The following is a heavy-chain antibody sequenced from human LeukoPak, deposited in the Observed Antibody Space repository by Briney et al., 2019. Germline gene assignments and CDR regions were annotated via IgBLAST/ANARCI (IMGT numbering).Heavy chain of an antibody. CDR2: INHSGST. V-gene: IGHV4-34*01. D-gene: IGHD3-10*01. J-gene: IGHJ6*02. CDR1: GGSFSGYY. CDR3: ARGRITMVRGVTTRPYGMDV. Sequence: SETLSLTYAVYGGSFSGYYWSWIRQPPGKGLEWIGEINHSGSTNYNPSLKSRVTISVDTSKNQFSLKLSSVTAADTAVYYCARGRITMVRGVTTRPYGMDVWGQGTTVTVSS.